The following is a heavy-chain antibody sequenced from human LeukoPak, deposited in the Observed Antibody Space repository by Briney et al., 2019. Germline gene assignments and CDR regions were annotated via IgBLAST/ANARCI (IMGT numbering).Heavy chain of an antibody. J-gene: IGHJ5*02. CDR1: GFTFSSYA. CDR2: ISGSGGST. D-gene: IGHD1-26*01. V-gene: IGHV3-23*01. Sequence: GGSLRLSCAASGFTFSSYAMSWVRQAPGKGLEWVSAISGSGGSTYYADSVKGRFTISRDNSKNTLYLQMNGLRVEDTAVYYCAKDQVVGAIRWFDPWGQGTLVTVSS. CDR3: AKDQVVGAIRWFDP.